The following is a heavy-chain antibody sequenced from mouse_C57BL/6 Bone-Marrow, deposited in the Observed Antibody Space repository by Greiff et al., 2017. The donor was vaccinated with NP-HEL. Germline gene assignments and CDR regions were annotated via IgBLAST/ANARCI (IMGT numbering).Heavy chain of an antibody. CDR2: INYDGSSP. D-gene: IGHD1-1*01. J-gene: IGHJ1*03. CDR3: ARVPHYYGSSHWYFDV. Sequence: EVKLVESEGGLVQPGSSMKLSCTASGFTFSDYYMAWVRQVPEKGLEWVANINYDGSSPYYLDSLKSRFLISRDNAKNILYLQMSSLKSEDTATYYCARVPHYYGSSHWYFDVWGTGTTVTVSS. V-gene: IGHV5-16*01. CDR1: GFTFSDYY.